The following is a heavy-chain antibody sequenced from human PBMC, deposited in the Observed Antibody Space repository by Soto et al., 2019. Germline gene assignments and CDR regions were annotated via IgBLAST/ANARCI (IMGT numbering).Heavy chain of an antibody. D-gene: IGHD1-26*01. J-gene: IGHJ5*02. CDR2: IRSKAYGGTT. Sequence: GGSLRLSCTASGFTFGDYAMSWFRQAPGKGLEWVGFIRSKAYGGTTEYAASVKGRFTISRDDSKSIAYLQMNSLKTEDTAVYYCTRKVGATIHLIWFDPWGQGTLVTVSS. CDR1: GFTFGDYA. CDR3: TRKVGATIHLIWFDP. V-gene: IGHV3-49*03.